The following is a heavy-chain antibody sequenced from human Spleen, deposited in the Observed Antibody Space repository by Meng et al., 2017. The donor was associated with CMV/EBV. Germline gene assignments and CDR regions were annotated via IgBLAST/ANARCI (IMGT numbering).Heavy chain of an antibody. J-gene: IGHJ4*02. Sequence: ASVKVSCKASGYTFTDNYIHWVRQAPGQGLEWMGWINPNSGGTNYAQKFQGRVTMTSDTSISTAYMGVARLTSDDTAVYYCARDHSAYADYWGQGALVTVSS. CDR1: GYTFTDNY. D-gene: IGHD5-18*01. CDR2: INPNSGGT. CDR3: ARDHSAYADY. V-gene: IGHV1-2*02.